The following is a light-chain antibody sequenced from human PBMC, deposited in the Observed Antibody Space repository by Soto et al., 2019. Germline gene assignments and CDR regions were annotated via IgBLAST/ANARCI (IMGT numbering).Light chain of an antibody. V-gene: IGKV3-15*01. CDR1: QSVSSD. CDR3: QQYNSYPLT. Sequence: EIVMTQSPATLSVSPGERATLSGRASQSVSSDLAWYQQKPGQAPRLLIYGASTRATGIPARFSGSGSGTEFTLTISSLQPDDFATYYCQQYNSYPLTFGGGTKVDIK. J-gene: IGKJ4*01. CDR2: GAS.